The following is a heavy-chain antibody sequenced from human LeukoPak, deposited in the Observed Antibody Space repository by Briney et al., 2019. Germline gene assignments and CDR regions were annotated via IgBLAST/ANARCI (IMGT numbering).Heavy chain of an antibody. CDR3: ARWVTGLDY. CDR1: GGSFSGYY. D-gene: IGHD2-21*02. Sequence: SETLSLTCAVYGGSFSGYYWSWIRQPPGKGLEWMGEINHSGITNYNPSLKSRVTISVDTSKNQFSLKLGTVTAADSRVYFCARWVTGLDYWGQGTLVTVSS. CDR2: INHSGIT. V-gene: IGHV4-34*01. J-gene: IGHJ4*02.